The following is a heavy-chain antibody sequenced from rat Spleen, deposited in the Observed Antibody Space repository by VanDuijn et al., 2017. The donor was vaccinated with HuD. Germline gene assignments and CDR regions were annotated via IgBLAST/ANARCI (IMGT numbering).Heavy chain of an antibody. V-gene: IGHV5-7*01. CDR3: ARENRVPNWFAY. CDR2: ISFDGSAT. CDR1: GFTFSDYY. Sequence: EVQLVESDGGLVQPGRSLKLSCAASGFTFSDYYMAWVRQAPTKGLEWVASISFDGSATYYRDSVKGRFTISRDDTKSTLYLQMNSLQTDDTGTYYCARENRVPNWFAYWGQGTLVTVSS. J-gene: IGHJ3*01.